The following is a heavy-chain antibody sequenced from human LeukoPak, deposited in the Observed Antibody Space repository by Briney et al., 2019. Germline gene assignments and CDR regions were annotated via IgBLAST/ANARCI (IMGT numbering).Heavy chain of an antibody. D-gene: IGHD3-10*01. CDR3: AAAGWFGELSDY. CDR1: GYTFTSYG. J-gene: IGHJ4*02. CDR2: ISAYNGNT. V-gene: IGHV1-18*01. Sequence: ASVKVSCKASGYTFTSYGISWVRQAPGQGLEWMGWISAYNGNTNYAQKLQGRVTMTTDTSTSTAYMELSSLRSEDTAVYYCAAAGWFGELSDYWGQGTLVTVSS.